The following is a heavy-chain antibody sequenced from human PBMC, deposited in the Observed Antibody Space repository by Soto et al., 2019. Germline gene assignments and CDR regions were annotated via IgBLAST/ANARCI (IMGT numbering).Heavy chain of an antibody. Sequence: ASVKVSCKASGYTFTSYDINWVRQATGQGLEWMGWMNPNSGNTGYAQKFQGRVTMTRNNSISTAYMELSSLRSEDKAVYYCASGPIGDFWSGYYPHYYYGMDVWGQGTTVTVSS. CDR3: ASGPIGDFWSGYYPHYYYGMDV. J-gene: IGHJ6*02. CDR2: MNPNSGNT. D-gene: IGHD3-3*01. V-gene: IGHV1-8*01. CDR1: GYTFTSYD.